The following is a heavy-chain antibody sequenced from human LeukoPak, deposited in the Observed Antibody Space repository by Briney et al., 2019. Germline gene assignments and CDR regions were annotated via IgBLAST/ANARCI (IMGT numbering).Heavy chain of an antibody. CDR3: ARGLRFLEWLSDGRANWFDP. D-gene: IGHD3-3*01. J-gene: IGHJ5*02. CDR1: GGSFSGYY. Sequence: SETLSLTCAVYGGSFSGYYWSWIRQPPGKGLEWIGEINHSGSTNYNPSLKSRVTISVDTSKNQFSLKLSSVTAADTAVYYCARGLRFLEWLSDGRANWFDPWGRELWSPSPQ. V-gene: IGHV4-34*01. CDR2: INHSGST.